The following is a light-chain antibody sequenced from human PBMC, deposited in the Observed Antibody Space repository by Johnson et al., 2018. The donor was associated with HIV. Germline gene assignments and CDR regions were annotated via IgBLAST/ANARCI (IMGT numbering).Light chain of an antibody. Sequence: QSVLTQPPSVSAAPGQKVTISCSGSSFNIGNNYVSWYQQLPGTAPKLLIYENNKRPSGIPDRFSGSKSGTSATLGITGLQTGDEADYYCGTWDSSLSAGGGFGTGTKVTVL. CDR2: ENN. CDR3: GTWDSSLSAGGG. V-gene: IGLV1-51*02. J-gene: IGLJ1*01. CDR1: SFNIGNNY.